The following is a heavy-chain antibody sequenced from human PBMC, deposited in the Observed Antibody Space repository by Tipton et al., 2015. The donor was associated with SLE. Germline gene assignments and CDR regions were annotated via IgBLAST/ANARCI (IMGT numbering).Heavy chain of an antibody. CDR3: AAAYDSSGYYRY. D-gene: IGHD3-22*01. CDR2: SGTIGDT. V-gene: IGHV3-13*01. CDR1: GFTFSTHD. Sequence: SLRLSCAASGFTFSTHDMHWVRQVIGKGLEWVSGSGTIGDTYYSGSVKGRFTISRENGNNSVYLQMNSLRAGDTAVYYCAAAYDSSGYYRYWGQGTLVTVSS. J-gene: IGHJ4*02.